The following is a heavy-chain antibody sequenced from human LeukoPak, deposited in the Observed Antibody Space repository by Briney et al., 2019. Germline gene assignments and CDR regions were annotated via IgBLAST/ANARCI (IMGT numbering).Heavy chain of an antibody. CDR2: ISYDGSNK. CDR1: GFTFSSYS. J-gene: IGHJ5*02. CDR3: ARAGVVSDYYDSGGYTT. Sequence: GGSLRLSCAASGFTFSSYSMNWVRQAPGKGLEWVAVISYDGSNKYYADSVKGRFTISRDNSKNTLYLQMNSLRAEDTAVYYCARAGVVSDYYDSGGYTTWGQGTLVTVSS. D-gene: IGHD3-22*01. V-gene: IGHV3-30*12.